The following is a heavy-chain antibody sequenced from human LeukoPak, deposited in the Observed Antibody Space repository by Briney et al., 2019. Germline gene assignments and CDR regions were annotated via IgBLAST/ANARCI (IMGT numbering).Heavy chain of an antibody. D-gene: IGHD1-7*01. J-gene: IGHJ4*02. CDR2: ISGDGTTT. CDR1: GFTFSSYW. CDR3: ARDNRWNYPDY. Sequence: PGVSLRLSCAASGFTFSSYWMHWVRQPPGKGLVWVSRISGDGTTTRYADSVKGRFTISRDNAKSTLFLQMSSLRAEDTAVYYCARDNRWNYPDYWGQGTLVTVSS. V-gene: IGHV3-74*01.